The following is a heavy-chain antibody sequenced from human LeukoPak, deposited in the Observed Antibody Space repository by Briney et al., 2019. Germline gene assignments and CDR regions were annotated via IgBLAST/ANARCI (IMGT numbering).Heavy chain of an antibody. CDR1: GGSISSSNW. V-gene: IGHV4-4*02. J-gene: IGHJ5*02. CDR3: ARGIVVVPASNWFDP. CDR2: IYHSGST. Sequence: PSGTLSLTCAVSGGSISSSNWWSWVRQPPGKGLEWIGEIYHSGSTNYNQSLKSRVTISVDKSKNQFSLKLGSVTAADTAVYYWARGIVVVPASNWFDPWGQETLVTVSS. D-gene: IGHD2-2*01.